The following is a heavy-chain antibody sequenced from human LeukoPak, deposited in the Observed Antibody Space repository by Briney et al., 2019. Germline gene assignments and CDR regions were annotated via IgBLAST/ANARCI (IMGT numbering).Heavy chain of an antibody. CDR2: ISGSGGAT. V-gene: IGHV3-23*01. Sequence: GGSLRLSCAAFGFTFSSYAMSWVRQAPGKGLEWVSGISGSGGATYYADSVKGRFTISRDNSKNTLYLQMNSLRVEDTAVYYCAKDLAPTIYWGQGTLVTVSS. J-gene: IGHJ4*02. D-gene: IGHD2-2*01. CDR1: GFTFSSYA. CDR3: AKDLAPTIY.